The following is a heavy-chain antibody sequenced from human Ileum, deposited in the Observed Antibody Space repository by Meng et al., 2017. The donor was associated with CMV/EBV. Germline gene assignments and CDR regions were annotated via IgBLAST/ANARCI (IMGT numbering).Heavy chain of an antibody. J-gene: IGHJ4*02. Sequence: LRLSLAASGFPFDAYYMAWIRQAPGKGLEWISYITSPGTTISYADSVKGRFSISRDNAKNSLYLQMNSLRAEDTAVYYCARGDCGFDQWGQGTLVTVSS. D-gene: IGHD2-21*02. CDR1: GFPFDAYY. CDR3: ARGDCGFDQ. V-gene: IGHV3-11*01. CDR2: ITSPGTTI.